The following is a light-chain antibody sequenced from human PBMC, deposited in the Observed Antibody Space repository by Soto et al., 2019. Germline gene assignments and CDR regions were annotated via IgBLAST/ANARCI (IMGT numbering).Light chain of an antibody. V-gene: IGKV3-20*01. CDR2: GAS. Sequence: IVLTKSPCTLSLSPGERATLSCRASQTVSSSFLAWYQQKPGQAPRLFIYGASSRATGIPDRFSGSGSGTDFTLTIGRLEPEDFAVYYCQQYGTLPITFGQGTRLEIK. CDR1: QTVSSSF. CDR3: QQYGTLPIT. J-gene: IGKJ5*01.